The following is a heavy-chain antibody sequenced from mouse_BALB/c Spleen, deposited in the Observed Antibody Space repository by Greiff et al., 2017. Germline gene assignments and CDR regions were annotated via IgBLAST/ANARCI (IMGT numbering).Heavy chain of an antibody. J-gene: IGHJ4*01. Sequence: VQLQQPGAELVKPGAPVKLSCKASGYTFTSYWMNWVKQRPGRGLEWIGRIDPSDSETHYNQKFKDKATLTVDKSSSTAYIQLSSLTSEDSAVYYCARDDGYLYYYAMDYWGQGTSVTVSS. D-gene: IGHD2-3*01. CDR1: GYTFTSYW. V-gene: IGHV1-69*02. CDR3: ARDDGYLYYYAMDY. CDR2: IDPSDSET.